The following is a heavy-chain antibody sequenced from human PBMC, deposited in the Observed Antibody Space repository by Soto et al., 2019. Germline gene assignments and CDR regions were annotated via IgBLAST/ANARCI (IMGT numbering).Heavy chain of an antibody. CDR2: ISYDGSNK. J-gene: IGHJ4*02. V-gene: IGHV3-30*03. Sequence: GGSLRLSCAASGFTFSSYGMHWVRQAPGKGLEWVAVISYDGSNKYYADSVKGRFTISRDNSKNTLYLQMNSLRAEDTAVYYCASTKWLHSSRIYWGQGTLVTVSS. D-gene: IGHD5-12*01. CDR3: ASTKWLHSSRIY. CDR1: GFTFSSYG.